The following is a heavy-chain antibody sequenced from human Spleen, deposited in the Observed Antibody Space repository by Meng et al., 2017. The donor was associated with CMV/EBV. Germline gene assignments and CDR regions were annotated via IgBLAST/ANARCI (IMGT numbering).Heavy chain of an antibody. J-gene: IGHJ5*02. V-gene: IGHV3-7*01. D-gene: IGHD1-14*01. CDR2: ISPDASET. CDR3: ARYKLYLPPFAP. CDR1: RFTFSSYA. Sequence: GESLKISCAASRFTFSSYAMHWVRQAPGRGLEWVADISPDASETHYVDSVRGRFTISRDNAKNSVYLQMDSLRAEDTAVYSCARYKLYLPPFAPWGQGTLVTVSS.